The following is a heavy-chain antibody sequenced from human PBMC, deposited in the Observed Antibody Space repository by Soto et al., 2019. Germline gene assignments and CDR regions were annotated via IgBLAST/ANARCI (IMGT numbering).Heavy chain of an antibody. CDR1: GFTFSNAW. CDR2: IKSKTDGGTT. Sequence: LRLSCAASGFTFSNAWMSWVRQAPGKGLEWVGRIKSKTDGGTTDYAAPVKGRFTIPRDDSKNTLYLQMNSLKTEDTAVYYCTTDQSRVLLLSRNFDYWGQGTLVTVSS. J-gene: IGHJ4*02. CDR3: TTDQSRVLLLSRNFDY. D-gene: IGHD2-8*02. V-gene: IGHV3-15*01.